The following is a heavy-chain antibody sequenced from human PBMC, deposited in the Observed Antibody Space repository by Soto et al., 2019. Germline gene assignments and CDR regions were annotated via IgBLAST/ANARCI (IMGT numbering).Heavy chain of an antibody. D-gene: IGHD2-21*02. CDR3: ATGLTLPVRPSFDT. J-gene: IGHJ5*02. CDR2: IFRGDNT. V-gene: IGHV3-53*01. Sequence: EVQLVESGGGLIQPGGSLRLSCAAYGFTISGNYITWVRQAPGKGLEWVSVIFRGDNTFYSDFVKGRFAHSRDSSKNTVYLQMNRLRGYDTAVCFCATGLTLPVRPSFDTWGQGTLITFSS. CDR1: GFTISGNY.